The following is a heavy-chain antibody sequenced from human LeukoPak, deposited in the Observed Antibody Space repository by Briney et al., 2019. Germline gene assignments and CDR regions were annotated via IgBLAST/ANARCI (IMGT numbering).Heavy chain of an antibody. D-gene: IGHD1-1*01. V-gene: IGHV3-66*02. CDR3: ARGYNGDY. CDR1: GFTVSRNY. CDR2: IYSGGST. J-gene: IGHJ4*02. Sequence: GGSLRLSCAVSGFTVSRNYMSWVRQAPGKGLEWVSVIYSGGSTYYTDSVKGRFTISRDNSKNTLYLQMNSLRAEDTAVYYCARGYNGDYWGQGTLVTVSS.